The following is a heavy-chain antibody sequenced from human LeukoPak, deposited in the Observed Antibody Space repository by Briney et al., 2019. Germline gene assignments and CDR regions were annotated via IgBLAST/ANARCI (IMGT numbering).Heavy chain of an antibody. Sequence: KASETLSLTCTVSGGSINSDNYSWTWIRQPAGMGLDWIGCIYSSGRTDYNPSLKSRVTISIDKSKNQFSLELSSVTAADTAVYYCTRGWSSGGAFDIWGQGTMVTVSS. CDR1: GGSINSDNYS. J-gene: IGHJ3*02. D-gene: IGHD6-19*01. V-gene: IGHV4-61*02. CDR2: IYSSGRT. CDR3: TRGWSSGGAFDI.